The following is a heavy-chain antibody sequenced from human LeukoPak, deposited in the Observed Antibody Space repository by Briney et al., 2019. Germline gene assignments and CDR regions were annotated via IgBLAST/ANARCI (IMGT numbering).Heavy chain of an antibody. CDR1: GYTFTGYY. Sequence: ASVKVSCKASGYTFTGYYIHWVRQAPGQGLEWMGWINPNSGGTNYAQKFQGRVTMTRDTSISKAYMDLSRLRSDDTAVCYCARGLARTSMVTRGGVRFDYWGQGTLVTVSS. CDR3: ARGLARTSMVTRGGVRFDY. J-gene: IGHJ4*02. D-gene: IGHD5-18*01. CDR2: INPNSGGT. V-gene: IGHV1-2*02.